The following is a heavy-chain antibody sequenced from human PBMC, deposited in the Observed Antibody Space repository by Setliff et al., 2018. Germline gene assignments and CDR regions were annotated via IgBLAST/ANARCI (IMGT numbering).Heavy chain of an antibody. Sequence: GGSLRLSCAASGFAFSTYRMNWVRQAPGKGLEWVSYITSSSSTIDYADSVKGRFTISRDDAKNSLYLQMYSLRAEDTAVYYCARVIYFYYMDVWGKGTTVTVSS. CDR2: ITSSSSTI. J-gene: IGHJ6*03. CDR3: ARVIYFYYMDV. CDR1: GFAFSTYR. V-gene: IGHV3-48*01.